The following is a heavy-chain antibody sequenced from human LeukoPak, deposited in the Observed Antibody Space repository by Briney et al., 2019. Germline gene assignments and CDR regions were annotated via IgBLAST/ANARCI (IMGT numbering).Heavy chain of an antibody. J-gene: IGHJ4*02. CDR1: GGSISSGGYS. Sequence: SETLSLTCAVSGGSISSGGYSWSWIRQPPGKGLEWIGYIYHSGSTYYNPSLKSRVTISVDTSKNQFSLKLSSVTAADTAVYYCARVAPSDDFWSGYYKDYFDYWGQGTLVTVSS. CDR3: ARVAPSDDFWSGYYKDYFDY. V-gene: IGHV4-30-2*01. D-gene: IGHD3-3*01. CDR2: IYHSGST.